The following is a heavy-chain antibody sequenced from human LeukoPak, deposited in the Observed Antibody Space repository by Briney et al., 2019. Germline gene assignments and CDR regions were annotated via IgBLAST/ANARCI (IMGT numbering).Heavy chain of an antibody. V-gene: IGHV4-4*07. J-gene: IGHJ4*02. CDR2: IYNSGST. CDR1: GGSISSYY. D-gene: IGHD1-26*01. CDR3: ARWNSGSSSFDF. Sequence: PSETLSLTCSVSGGSISSYYWSWMRQPAGKGLEWIGRIYNSGSTNYNPSLKSRVTISVDKSKNQFSLKLSSVTAADTAVYYCARWNSGSSSFDFWGQGTLVTVSS.